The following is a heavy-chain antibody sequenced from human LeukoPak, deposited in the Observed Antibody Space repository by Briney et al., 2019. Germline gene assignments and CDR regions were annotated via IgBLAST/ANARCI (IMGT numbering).Heavy chain of an antibody. Sequence: PSETLSLTCTVSAGSISSYYWSWIRQPPGKGLEWIGYIYYSGSTNYNPSLKSRVSISVDTSKNQFSLRLRSVTAADTAVYYCARGGYYGSGNDFRFDPWGQGTLVTVSS. CDR2: IYYSGST. J-gene: IGHJ5*02. D-gene: IGHD3-10*01. V-gene: IGHV4-59*01. CDR1: AGSISSYY. CDR3: ARGGYYGSGNDFRFDP.